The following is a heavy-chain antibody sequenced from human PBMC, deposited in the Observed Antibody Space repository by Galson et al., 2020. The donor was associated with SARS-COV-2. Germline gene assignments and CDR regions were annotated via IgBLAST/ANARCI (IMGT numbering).Heavy chain of an antibody. Sequence: PGGSLRLSCEPFEFSATNNYMGWVRQAPGRGLEWVSLIDGHSLTFYADSVKGRFSISRDGSKNTLYLQMNSLRAEDTAVYYCASGPNDGRNWGQGILVTVS. CDR3: ASGPNDGRN. CDR2: IDGHSLT. V-gene: IGHV3-53*01. J-gene: IGHJ4*02. CDR1: EFSATNNY. D-gene: IGHD3-16*01.